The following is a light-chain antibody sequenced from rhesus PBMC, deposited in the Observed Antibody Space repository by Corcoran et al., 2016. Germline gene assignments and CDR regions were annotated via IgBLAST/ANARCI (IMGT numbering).Light chain of an antibody. CDR2: GAS. CDR1: QGLTNY. V-gene: IGKV1-25*02. J-gene: IGKJ1*01. Sequence: DIQMTQSPSSLSSSVGDRVTITCRASQGLTNYLAWYQQKLGETPKLLFYGASSLQSGIPSRFSGNGSWTEFTLTISSLQSEDFATYYCQHYYSTPQTFGQGTKVEIK. CDR3: QHYYSTPQT.